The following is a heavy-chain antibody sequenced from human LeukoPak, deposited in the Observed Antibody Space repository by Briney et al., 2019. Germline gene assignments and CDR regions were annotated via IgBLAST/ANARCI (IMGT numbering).Heavy chain of an antibody. D-gene: IGHD3-10*01. CDR3: AKDPSRPLWFGERHDY. CDR1: GFTFSSYA. V-gene: IGHV3-23*01. Sequence: GGSLRLSCAASGFTFSSYAMSWVRQAPGKGLEWVSAISGSGGSTYYADSVKGRFTISRDNSKNTLYLQMNSLRAEDTAVYYCAKDPSRPLWFGERHDYWGQGTLVTVSS. J-gene: IGHJ4*02. CDR2: ISGSGGST.